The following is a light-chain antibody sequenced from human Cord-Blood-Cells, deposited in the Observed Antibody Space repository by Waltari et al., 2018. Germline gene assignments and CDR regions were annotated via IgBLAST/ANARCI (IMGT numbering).Light chain of an antibody. CDR1: QGISSY. V-gene: IGKV1-8*01. CDR2: AAS. Sequence: AIRMTQSPSSFSASPGDRVTITCRASQGISSYLAWYQQKPGKAPKLLIYAASTLQSGGPSRFSGSGSGTDVTLIISCLQSEDFATYYCQPEYSYPRPFGQGTKVEIK. CDR3: QPEYSYPRP. J-gene: IGKJ1*01.